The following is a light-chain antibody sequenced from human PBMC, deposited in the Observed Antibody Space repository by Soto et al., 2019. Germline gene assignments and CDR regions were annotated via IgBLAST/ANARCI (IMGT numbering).Light chain of an antibody. J-gene: IGKJ3*01. CDR1: QGIGNN. V-gene: IGKV1-17*01. Sequence: DIQMTQSPSSMSASVGDRVTITCRASQGIGNNLGWYQKKPGKAPKRLIYVASNLKSGVPSRFSGSGSGTEFTLTITSLQPEDFATYYCLQHNSYPMTFGHGTKVDVK. CDR3: LQHNSYPMT. CDR2: VAS.